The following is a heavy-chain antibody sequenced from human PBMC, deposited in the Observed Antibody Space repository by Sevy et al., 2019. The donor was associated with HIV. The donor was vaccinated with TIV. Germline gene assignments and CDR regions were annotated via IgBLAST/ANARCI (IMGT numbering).Heavy chain of an antibody. Sequence: GGSLRLSCAVSGFTLSSHSMNWVRQAPGKGLEWLSHIRGDDENKYYADSVQGRFIISRDDARNSVHLQMNSLRDEDTAVYYCARGGNPGQAASDIWGQGTVVTVSS. J-gene: IGHJ3*02. V-gene: IGHV3-48*02. CDR1: GFTLSSHS. CDR2: IRGDDENK. CDR3: ARGGNPGQAASDI.